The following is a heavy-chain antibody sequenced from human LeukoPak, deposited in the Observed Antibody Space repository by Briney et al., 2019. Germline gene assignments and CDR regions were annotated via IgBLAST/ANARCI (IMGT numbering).Heavy chain of an antibody. V-gene: IGHV3-30*02. CDR3: AKEDRGPSEMSTTKGLDY. D-gene: IGHD5-24*01. Sequence: PGGSLRPSWAAAGSTFRNYGIHWVRQAPGKGPEWVAFISDDGRKEYYAGSEKGRFTISRDNSKNTLSLQMNSMRAEDTAVYSCAKEDRGPSEMSTTKGLDYWGQGTLVTVSS. CDR1: GSTFRNYG. CDR2: ISDDGRKE. J-gene: IGHJ4*02.